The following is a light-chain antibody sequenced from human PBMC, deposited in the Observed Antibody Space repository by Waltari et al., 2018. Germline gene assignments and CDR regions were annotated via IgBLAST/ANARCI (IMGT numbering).Light chain of an antibody. CDR3: QQRIXWPLIA. CDR1: QSVSTY. Sequence: EIVXXQSPATLSLSXXERATLXCRASQSVSTYLAWYQQKPGQAPRLLIYDASNRAAGIPAXXXGSGSXXDFTLTIXXLXPEDFXVYYXQQRIXWPLIAXGXGXKV. V-gene: IGKV3-11*01. J-gene: IGKJ3*01. CDR2: DAS.